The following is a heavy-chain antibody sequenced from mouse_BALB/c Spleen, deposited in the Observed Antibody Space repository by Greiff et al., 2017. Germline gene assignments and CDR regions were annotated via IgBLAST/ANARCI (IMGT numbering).Heavy chain of an antibody. J-gene: IGHJ2*01. Sequence: EVQLQESGPSLVKPSQTLSLTCSVTGDSITSGYWNWIRKFPGNKLEYMGYISYSGSTYYNPSLKSRISITRDTSKNQYYLQLNSVTTEDTATYYCARYDYDGRYYFDYWGQGTTLTVSS. V-gene: IGHV3-8*02. CDR1: GDSITSGY. D-gene: IGHD2-4*01. CDR2: ISYSGST. CDR3: ARYDYDGRYYFDY.